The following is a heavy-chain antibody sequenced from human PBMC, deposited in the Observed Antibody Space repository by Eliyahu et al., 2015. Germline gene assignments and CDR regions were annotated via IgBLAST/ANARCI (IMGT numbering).Heavy chain of an antibody. J-gene: IGHJ4*02. V-gene: IGHV3-23*01. D-gene: IGHD3-10*01. CDR1: GFTFSSYA. CDR2: ISGSGGST. CDR3: AKDREGPLLWFSRSQPPY. Sequence: EVQLLESGGGLVQPGGSLRLSCAASGFTFSSYAVSWVRQAPGKGLEWVSAISGSGGSTYYADSVKGRFTISRDNSKNTLYLQMNSLRAEDTAVYYCAKDREGPLLWFSRSQPPYWGQGTLVTVSS.